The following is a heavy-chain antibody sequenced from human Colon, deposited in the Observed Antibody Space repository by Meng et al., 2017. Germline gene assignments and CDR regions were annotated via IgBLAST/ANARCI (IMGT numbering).Heavy chain of an antibody. CDR2: INPNSGGT. J-gene: IGHJ5*02. Sequence: ASVNVSCKASGYTFTGYYMHWVRQAPGQGLEWMGWINPNSGGTNYAQKCQGRVTMTRDTSIRIAYMELSRLRSDDTAVYYCARDRSTMVHNWFDPWGQGNLVTVSS. CDR3: ARDRSTMVHNWFDP. CDR1: GYTFTGYY. V-gene: IGHV1-2*02. D-gene: IGHD3-10*01.